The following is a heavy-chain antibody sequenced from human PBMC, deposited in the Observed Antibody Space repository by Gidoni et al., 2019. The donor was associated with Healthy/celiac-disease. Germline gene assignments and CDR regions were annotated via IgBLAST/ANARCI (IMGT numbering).Heavy chain of an antibody. J-gene: IGHJ4*02. CDR2: IWYDGSNK. Sequence: QVQLVESGGGVVQPGRSLRLSCAASGFTFSSYGMHWVRQAPGKGLEWVAVIWYDGSNKYYADSVKGRFTISRDNSKNTLYLQMNSLRAEDTAVYYCARDLGDGYNSFEGIDYWGQGTLVTVSS. CDR3: ARDLGDGYNSFEGIDY. V-gene: IGHV3-33*01. CDR1: GFTFSSYG. D-gene: IGHD5-12*01.